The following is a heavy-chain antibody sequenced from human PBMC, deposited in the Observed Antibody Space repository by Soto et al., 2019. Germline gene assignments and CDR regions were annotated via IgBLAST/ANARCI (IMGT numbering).Heavy chain of an antibody. CDR2: ISSSSSTI. CDR3: ARASALFYYGMDV. Sequence: GGSLRLSCAASGFAFSTYSMNWVRQAPGKGLEWVSYISSSSSTIYYADSVKGRFTISRDNAKNSLYLQMNSLRDEDTAVYYCARASALFYYGMDVWGQGTTVTVSS. J-gene: IGHJ6*02. CDR1: GFAFSTYS. D-gene: IGHD3-3*01. V-gene: IGHV3-48*02.